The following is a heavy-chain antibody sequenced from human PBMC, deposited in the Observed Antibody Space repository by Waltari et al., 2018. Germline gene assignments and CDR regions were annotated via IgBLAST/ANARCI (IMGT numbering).Heavy chain of an antibody. D-gene: IGHD2-15*01. CDR1: GFTFSSYS. V-gene: IGHV3-21*03. CDR2: ISSSSSCI. Sequence: EVQLVESGGGLVKPGGSLRLSCAASGFTFSSYSMNWVRQAPGKGLAWVSSISSSSSCIYYADSVKGRFTISRDNAKNSLYRQMNSLKTEETAVYYCTGGPYYFDYWGQGTLVTVSS. J-gene: IGHJ4*02. CDR3: TGGPYYFDY.